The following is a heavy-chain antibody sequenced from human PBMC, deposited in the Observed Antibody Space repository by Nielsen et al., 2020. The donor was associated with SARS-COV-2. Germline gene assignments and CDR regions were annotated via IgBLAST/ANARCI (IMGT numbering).Heavy chain of an antibody. Sequence: WVRQAPGQGLEWMGRINPNSGGTNYAQKFQGRVTMTRDTSISTAYMELSRLRSEDTAVYYCASVVPAAMDGVVWYYYYGMDVWGQGTTVTVSS. D-gene: IGHD2-2*01. CDR2: INPNSGGT. CDR3: ASVVPAAMDGVVWYYYYGMDV. V-gene: IGHV1-2*06. J-gene: IGHJ6*02.